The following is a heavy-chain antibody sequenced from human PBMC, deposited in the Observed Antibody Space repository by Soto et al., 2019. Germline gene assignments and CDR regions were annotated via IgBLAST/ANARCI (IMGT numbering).Heavy chain of an antibody. V-gene: IGHV3-33*01. J-gene: IGHJ4*02. CDR3: AREGRWLQLGGGFDY. Sequence: QVQLVESGGGVVQPGRSLRLSCAASGFTFSSYGMHWVRQAPGKGLEWVAVIWYDGSNKYYADSVKGRFTISRDNSKNTLYLQRNSLRAEDTAVYYCAREGRWLQLGGGFDYWGQGTLVTVSS. D-gene: IGHD5-12*01. CDR1: GFTFSSYG. CDR2: IWYDGSNK.